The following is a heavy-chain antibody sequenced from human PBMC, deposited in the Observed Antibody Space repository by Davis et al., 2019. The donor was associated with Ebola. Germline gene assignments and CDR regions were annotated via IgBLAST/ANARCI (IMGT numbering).Heavy chain of an antibody. CDR2: ISYDGSNK. D-gene: IGHD6-13*01. Sequence: GESLKISCAASGFTFSSYSMNWVRQAPGKGLEWVAVISYDGSNKYYADSVKGRFTISRDNSKNTLYLQMNSLRAEDTAVYYCARDSSSWLRYYYYYGMDVWGQGTTVTVSS. V-gene: IGHV3-30*03. J-gene: IGHJ6*02. CDR1: GFTFSSYS. CDR3: ARDSSSWLRYYYYYGMDV.